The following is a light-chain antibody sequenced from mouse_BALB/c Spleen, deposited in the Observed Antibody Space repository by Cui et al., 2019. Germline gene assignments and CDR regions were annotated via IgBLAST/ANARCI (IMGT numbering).Light chain of an antibody. J-gene: IGKJ2*01. CDR3: QQWSGCPYT. V-gene: IGKV4-58*01. CDR2: WTS. Sequence: ENVLTQSSAIMAASLGQKVIMTCSASSTVSSSYLHRYNQKSGASPKPLIHWTSNLASGVPARFSGSGSGTSYSLTDSSVEAEDDATYYYQQWSGCPYTFGGGTKLEIK. CDR1: STVSSSY.